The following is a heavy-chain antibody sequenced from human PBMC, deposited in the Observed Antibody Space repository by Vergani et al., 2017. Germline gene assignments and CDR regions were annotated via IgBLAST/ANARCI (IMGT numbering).Heavy chain of an antibody. D-gene: IGHD2-15*01. CDR1: GGSISSGSYY. Sequence: QVQLQESGPGLVKPSQTLSLTCTVPGGSISSGSYYWSWIRQPAGKGLEWIGRIYTSGSTNYNPSLTSRVTISVDTSKNQFSLKLSSVPAADTAVYYCARARYLLNWFDPWGQGTLVTVSS. CDR2: IYTSGST. J-gene: IGHJ5*02. V-gene: IGHV4-61*02. CDR3: ARARYLLNWFDP.